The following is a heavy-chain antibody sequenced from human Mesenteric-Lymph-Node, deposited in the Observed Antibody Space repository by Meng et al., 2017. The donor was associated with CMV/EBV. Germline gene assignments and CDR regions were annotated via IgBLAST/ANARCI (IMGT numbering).Heavy chain of an antibody. Sequence: GESLKISCAASGFSLSDYYMTWIRQAPGKGLEWISYISNSGYTIFYAESVKGRFTISRDNAKNSLHLQMSSLRAEDTAVYYCARGQYGDYYYGMDVWGQGTTVTVSS. J-gene: IGHJ6*02. CDR2: ISNSGYTI. CDR3: ARGQYGDYYYGMDV. CDR1: GFSLSDYY. V-gene: IGHV3-11*04. D-gene: IGHD4-17*01.